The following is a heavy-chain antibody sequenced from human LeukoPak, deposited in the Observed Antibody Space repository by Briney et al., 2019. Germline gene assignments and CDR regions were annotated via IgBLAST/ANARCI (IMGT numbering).Heavy chain of an antibody. CDR2: INSDGSST. J-gene: IGHJ5*02. CDR1: GFTFSSYW. CDR3: ARAGRNNNWFDP. Sequence: GGSLRLSCAASGFTFSSYWMHWVRHAPGKGLVWVSRINSDGSSTSYADSVKGRFTISRDNAKNTLYLQMNSLRAEDTAVYYCARAGRNNNWFDPWGQGTLVTVSS. V-gene: IGHV3-74*01. D-gene: IGHD1-14*01.